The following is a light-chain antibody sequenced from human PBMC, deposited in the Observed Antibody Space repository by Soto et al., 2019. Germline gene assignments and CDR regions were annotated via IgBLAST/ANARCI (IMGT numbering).Light chain of an antibody. V-gene: IGLV2-8*01. CDR1: SSDVGGYNY. CDR2: EVS. Sequence: QSALTQPPSASGSPGQSVTISCTGTSSDVGGYNYVSWYQQHPGKAPKLMIYEVSKRPSGVPDRFSGSKSGNTASLTVSGLQAEDEADYYGSSYAGSNNDVVFGGGTKLTV. J-gene: IGLJ2*01. CDR3: SSYAGSNNDVV.